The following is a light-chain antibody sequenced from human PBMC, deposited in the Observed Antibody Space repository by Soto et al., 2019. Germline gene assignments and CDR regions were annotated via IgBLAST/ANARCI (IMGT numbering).Light chain of an antibody. CDR2: GAS. Sequence: DIVMTQSPATLSLSPGERATLTCRASQSVSSSCSGCYQQQPGQAPRLLIYGASSRATAMPDSISGSGYTTYFTITSSRQEDEDFAVYYWQQYGCSWTFGQGTKVEIK. J-gene: IGKJ1*01. CDR3: QQYGCSWT. V-gene: IGKV3-20*01. CDR1: QSVSSSC.